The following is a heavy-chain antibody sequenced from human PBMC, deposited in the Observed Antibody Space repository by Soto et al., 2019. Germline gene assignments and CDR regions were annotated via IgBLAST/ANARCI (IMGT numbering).Heavy chain of an antibody. CDR1: SYTFSDYN. Sequence: PGGSLSLSRAPPSYTFSDYNMSWQSQAPGKGLEWVSYISSSGSTIYYADSVKGRFTISRDNAKNSLYLQMNSLRAEDTAVYYCARGDTERALDHRSERTIVTVS. CDR3: ARGDTERALDH. CDR2: ISSSGSTI. D-gene: IGHD1-1*01. J-gene: IGHJ3*01. V-gene: IGHV3-11*01.